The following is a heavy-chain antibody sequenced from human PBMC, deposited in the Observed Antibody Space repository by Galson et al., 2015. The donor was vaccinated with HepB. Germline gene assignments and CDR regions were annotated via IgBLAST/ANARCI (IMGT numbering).Heavy chain of an antibody. V-gene: IGHV3-30*18. CDR1: GFTLRSFG. J-gene: IGHJ6*02. D-gene: IGHD5-12*01. Sequence: SLRLSCAASGFTLRSFGMHWVRQAPGKGLEWVAVISYDGSNKYYADSVKGRFTISRDNSKNTLYLQMSSLRAEDTAVYYCAKVRYSGFGTNYYSYGMDVWGQGTTVTVSS. CDR3: AKVRYSGFGTNYYSYGMDV. CDR2: ISYDGSNK.